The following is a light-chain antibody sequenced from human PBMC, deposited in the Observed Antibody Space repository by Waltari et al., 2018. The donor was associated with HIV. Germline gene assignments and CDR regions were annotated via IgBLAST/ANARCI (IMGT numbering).Light chain of an antibody. CDR2: EVN. Sequence: QSALTQSASVSGSPGQSITISCTGTSSDVGSYNLVSWYQHHPGKAPKPMIYEVNKRPSGVSNRFSGSKSGNSASLTIAGLQAEDEADYYCCSYAGSSTSVVFGGGTKLTVL. CDR1: SSDVGSYNL. CDR3: CSYAGSSTSVV. J-gene: IGLJ2*01. V-gene: IGLV2-23*02.